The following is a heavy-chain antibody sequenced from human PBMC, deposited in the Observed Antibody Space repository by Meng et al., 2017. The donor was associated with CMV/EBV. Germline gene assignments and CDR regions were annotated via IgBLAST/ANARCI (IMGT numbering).Heavy chain of an antibody. J-gene: IGHJ6*02. D-gene: IGHD3-9*01. V-gene: IGHV3-23*01. CDR1: GFTVSSHY. CDR2: ISGSGGST. Sequence: GESLKISCAASGFTVSSHYMSWVRQAPGKGLEWVSAISGSGGSTYYADSVKGRFTISRDNSKNTLYLQMNSLRAEDTAVYYCAKERKAYYDILTADYGMDVWGQGTTVTVSS. CDR3: AKERKAYYDILTADYGMDV.